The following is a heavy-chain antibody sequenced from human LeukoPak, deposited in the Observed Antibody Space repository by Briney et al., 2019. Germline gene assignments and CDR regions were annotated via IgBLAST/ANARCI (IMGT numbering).Heavy chain of an antibody. J-gene: IGHJ3*02. Sequence: SETLSLTCTVSGGSISSYYWGWIRQPPGKGLEWGGYIYYSGSTNYNPSLKSRVTISVDTSKNQFSLKLSSVTAADTAVYYCARGRYYYDSSGTGLDIWGQGTMVTVSS. D-gene: IGHD3-22*01. CDR3: ARGRYYYDSSGTGLDI. CDR2: IYYSGST. V-gene: IGHV4-59*01. CDR1: GGSISSYY.